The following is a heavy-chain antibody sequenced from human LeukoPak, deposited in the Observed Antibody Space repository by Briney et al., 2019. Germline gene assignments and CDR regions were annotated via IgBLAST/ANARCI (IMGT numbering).Heavy chain of an antibody. V-gene: IGHV3-23*01. CDR3: ARDRWTVAGTTYYGMDV. Sequence: GGSLRLSCAASGFTFSDYGMNWVRQAPGKGLEWVSAISGSGGSTYYADSVKGRFTISRDNSKNTLYLQMNSLRAEDTAVYYCARDRWTVAGTTYYGMDVWGQGTTVTVSS. CDR2: ISGSGGST. CDR1: GFTFSDYG. J-gene: IGHJ6*02. D-gene: IGHD6-19*01.